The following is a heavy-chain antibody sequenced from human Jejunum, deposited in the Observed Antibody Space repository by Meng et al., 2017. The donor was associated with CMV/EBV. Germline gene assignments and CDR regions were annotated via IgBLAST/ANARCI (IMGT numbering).Heavy chain of an antibody. V-gene: IGHV4-39*06. CDR3: ARDPTPDGSDY. Sequence: RLKRGESGPGLVKLPETLSLTCTMSGASISDSSYYWGWIRQPPGKGLEWIGSVYYSGSTYYNPSLESRVTISVDTSKNQFSLKLTSVTAADTATYYCARDPTPDGSDYWGRGTLVTVSS. D-gene: IGHD3-10*01. CDR2: VYYSGST. J-gene: IGHJ4*02. CDR1: GASISDSSYY.